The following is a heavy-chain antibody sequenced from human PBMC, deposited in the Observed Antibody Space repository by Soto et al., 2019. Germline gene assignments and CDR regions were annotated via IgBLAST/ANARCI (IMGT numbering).Heavy chain of an antibody. D-gene: IGHD1-26*01. V-gene: IGHV3-23*01. CDR2: ISGSDGGT. CDR3: AKDYSGSLYYFDY. Sequence: GGSLRLSCAASRFTFSSYAMSWVRQAPGKGLEWVSAISGSDGGTYYADSVKGRFTISRDNSKNTLYLQMNSLRAEDTAVYYCAKDYSGSLYYFDYWGQGTLVTVSS. CDR1: RFTFSSYA. J-gene: IGHJ4*02.